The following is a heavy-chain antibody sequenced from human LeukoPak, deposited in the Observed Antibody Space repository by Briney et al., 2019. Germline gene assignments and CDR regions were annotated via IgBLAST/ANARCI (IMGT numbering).Heavy chain of an antibody. CDR1: GFNYNTYW. D-gene: IGHD3-16*01. CDR2: IKQDGNEK. Sequence: GGSLRLSCAASGFNYNTYWMSWVRQAPGKGLEWVANIKQDGNEKYYVDSVKGRFTISRDNAKNSLYLQMNSLRAEDTAVYYCASVLVGPFDIWGQGTMVTVSS. J-gene: IGHJ3*02. V-gene: IGHV3-7*01. CDR3: ASVLVGPFDI.